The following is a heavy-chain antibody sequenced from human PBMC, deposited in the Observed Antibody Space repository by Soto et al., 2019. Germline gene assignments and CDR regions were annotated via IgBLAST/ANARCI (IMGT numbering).Heavy chain of an antibody. D-gene: IGHD3-10*01. CDR1: GFTVSSNS. J-gene: IGHJ6*02. Sequence: EVQLVESGGGLVQPGGSLRLSCAASGFTVSSNSMNWVRQAPGKGLEWVSVIYSGGSTYFAASVKGRFTISRDNSKNTLYLQTNSLRAEDTAVYYCARDMVRAMDVWGQGTMVTVSS. V-gene: IGHV3-66*01. CDR2: IYSGGST. CDR3: ARDMVRAMDV.